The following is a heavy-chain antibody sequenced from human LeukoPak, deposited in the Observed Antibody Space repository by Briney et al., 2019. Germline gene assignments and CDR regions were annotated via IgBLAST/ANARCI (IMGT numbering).Heavy chain of an antibody. CDR2: IHTNGGT. Sequence: PSETLSLTCTVSGGSIYSGSYYWSWIRQPAGKGLEWIGRIHTNGGTNYNPSLSSRVTLSVDTSKNQLSLKLTSVTAADTALYYCARELAVAGTVTHRFDPWGQGTLVTVSS. D-gene: IGHD6-19*01. CDR3: ARELAVAGTVTHRFDP. J-gene: IGHJ5*02. V-gene: IGHV4-61*02. CDR1: GGSIYSGSYY.